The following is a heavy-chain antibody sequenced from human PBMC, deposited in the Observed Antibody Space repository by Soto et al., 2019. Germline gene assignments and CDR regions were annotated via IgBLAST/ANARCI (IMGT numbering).Heavy chain of an antibody. Sequence: GESLKISCKGSGYSFTSYWIGWVRQMPGKGLEWMGIIYPGDSDTRYSPSFQGQVTISADKSISTAYLQRSSLKASDTAMYYCARGGNYYDSSGYPPVDYWGQGTLVTVSS. V-gene: IGHV5-51*01. CDR2: IYPGDSDT. D-gene: IGHD3-22*01. CDR3: ARGGNYYDSSGYPPVDY. J-gene: IGHJ4*02. CDR1: GYSFTSYW.